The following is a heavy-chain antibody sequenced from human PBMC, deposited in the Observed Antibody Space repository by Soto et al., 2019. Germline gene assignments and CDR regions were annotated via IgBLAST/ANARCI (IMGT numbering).Heavy chain of an antibody. CDR3: AGGYGMNV. CDR2: TYYTSKWNY. Sequence: QTLPLTLVLSGVRDSTTRAASNRVRQSPSRGLEWLGRTYYTSKWNYDYATSVKSRINIKPDTSTNQFSLQLNSVTPDDSAVNYCAGGYGMNVWGQGTTVTVSS. CDR1: GVRDSTTRAA. V-gene: IGHV6-1*01. D-gene: IGHD2-15*01. J-gene: IGHJ6*02.